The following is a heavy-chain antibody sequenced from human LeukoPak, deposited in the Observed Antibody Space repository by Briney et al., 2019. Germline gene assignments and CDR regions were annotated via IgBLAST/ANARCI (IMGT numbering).Heavy chain of an antibody. V-gene: IGHV3-23*01. D-gene: IGHD2-15*01. CDR1: GFTFSSYY. J-gene: IGHJ4*02. CDR3: ARYCTGSCYSGVDH. CDR2: STGGTT. Sequence: GGSLRLSCAATGFTFSSYYMTWVRQAPGKGREWVSTSTGGTTYYADSVRGRFTISRDNSKNTLYLQMNSLRAEDTAVYYCARYCTGSCYSGVDHWGQGTLVTVSS.